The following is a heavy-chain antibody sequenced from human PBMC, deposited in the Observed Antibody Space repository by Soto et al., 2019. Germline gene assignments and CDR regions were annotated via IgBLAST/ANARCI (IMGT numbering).Heavy chain of an antibody. CDR1: GGALASNNG. D-gene: IGHD1-7*01. Sequence: TLSLTCARSGGALASNNGWTWVRKPPGQGLEWIGEIYRTGSTNYNPSLKSRVTISLDKSENQSSLKVTSLTAADTAVYYCASRDPGTSVDYWGQGTLVTVSS. CDR3: ASRDPGTSVDY. J-gene: IGHJ4*02. V-gene: IGHV4-4*02. CDR2: IYRTGST.